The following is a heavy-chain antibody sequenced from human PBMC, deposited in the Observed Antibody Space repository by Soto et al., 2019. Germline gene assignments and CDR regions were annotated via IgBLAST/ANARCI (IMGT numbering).Heavy chain of an antibody. V-gene: IGHV1-69*13. J-gene: IGHJ5*02. CDR3: ARGAWIAEAKNWFDP. Sequence: SVKVSCKASGGTFSSYSISWVRQAPGQGLEWMGGIIPIFGTANYAQKFQGRVTITADESTSTAYMELSSLRSEDTAVYYCARGAWIAEAKNWFDPWGQGTLVTVSS. D-gene: IGHD6-19*01. CDR2: IIPIFGTA. CDR1: GGTFSSYS.